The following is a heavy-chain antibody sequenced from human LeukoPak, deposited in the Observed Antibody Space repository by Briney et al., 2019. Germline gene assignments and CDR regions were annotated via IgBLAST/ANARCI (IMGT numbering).Heavy chain of an antibody. CDR3: AGTTIFGVVIRDY. CDR1: GFTFSSYS. Sequence: GGSLRLSCAASGFTFSSYSMNWVRQTPGKGLEWVSSISSSSSYIYYADSVKGRITISRDNAKNSLYLQMNSLRAEDTAVYYCAGTTIFGVVIRDYWGQGTLVTVSS. D-gene: IGHD3-3*01. CDR2: ISSSSSYI. V-gene: IGHV3-21*01. J-gene: IGHJ4*02.